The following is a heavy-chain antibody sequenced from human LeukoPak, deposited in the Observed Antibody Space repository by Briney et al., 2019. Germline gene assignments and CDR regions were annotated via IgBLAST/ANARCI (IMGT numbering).Heavy chain of an antibody. CDR2: ITSGGTYT. CDR1: GFTFSTYN. CDR3: ARGHYDILTASYKWTPDY. V-gene: IGHV3-21*06. D-gene: IGHD3-9*01. Sequence: GGSLRLSCAASGFTFSTYNMNWVRQAPGKGLEWVSSITSGGTYTYYADSVMGRFTTSRDNAKNSLSLQLSSLRAEDTAVYYCARGHYDILTASYKWTPDYWGQGILVTVSS. J-gene: IGHJ4*02.